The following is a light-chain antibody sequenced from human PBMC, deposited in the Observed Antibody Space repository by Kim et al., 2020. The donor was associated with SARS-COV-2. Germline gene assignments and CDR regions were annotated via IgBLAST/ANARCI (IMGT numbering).Light chain of an antibody. J-gene: IGKJ2*01. CDR3: QQYYSTPYT. V-gene: IGKV4-1*01. CDR1: QSVLYSSNNHNY. Sequence: RATINCKSSQSVLYSSNNHNYLSWYQQKPGQPPTLLIYCASTREYGVPDRFSGSGSGTDFTLTISSLQAEDVAVYHCQQYYSTPYTFGQGTKLEI. CDR2: CAS.